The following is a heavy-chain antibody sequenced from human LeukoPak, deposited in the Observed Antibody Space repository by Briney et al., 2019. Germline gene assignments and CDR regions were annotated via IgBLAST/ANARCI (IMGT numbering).Heavy chain of an antibody. CDR1: GFTFSNAW. Sequence: GSLRLSCAASGFTFSNAWMSWVRQPPGKGLEWIGEINHSGSTNYNPSLKSRVTISVDTSKNQFSLKLSSVTAADTAVYYCARGTRPITMVRNMIWVSGEYCQHWGQGTLVTVSS. CDR2: INHSGST. J-gene: IGHJ1*01. D-gene: IGHD3-10*01. V-gene: IGHV4-34*01. CDR3: ARGTRPITMVRNMIWVSGEYCQH.